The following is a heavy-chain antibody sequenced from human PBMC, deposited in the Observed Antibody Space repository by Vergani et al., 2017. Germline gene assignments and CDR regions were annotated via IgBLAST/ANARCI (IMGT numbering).Heavy chain of an antibody. V-gene: IGHV4-59*08. CDR1: GGSISSYY. D-gene: IGHD3-3*01. Sequence: QVQLQQWGAGLLKPSETLSLTCTVSGGSISSYYWSWIRQPPGKGLEWIGYIYYSGSTNYNPSLKSRVTISVDTSKNQFSLKLSSVTAADTAVYYCARQVTIFGVVRGPDKAFDIWGQGTMVTVSS. CDR2: IYYSGST. J-gene: IGHJ3*02. CDR3: ARQVTIFGVVRGPDKAFDI.